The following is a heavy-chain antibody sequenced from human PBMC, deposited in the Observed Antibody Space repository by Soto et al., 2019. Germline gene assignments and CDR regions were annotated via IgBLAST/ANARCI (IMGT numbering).Heavy chain of an antibody. D-gene: IGHD3-16*01. J-gene: IGHJ4*02. V-gene: IGHV4-59*13. CDR2: IYFNGNT. Sequence: SETLSLTCTVSSSSFSKYYWGWIRQPPGKGLEWIGYIYFNGNTNYHPSLTRRVTISIDTSKKQISLNLASVTDADTAVYYCASVTFGGVVLAHWGQGTLVTVSS. CDR3: ASVTFGGVVLAH. CDR1: SSSFSKYY.